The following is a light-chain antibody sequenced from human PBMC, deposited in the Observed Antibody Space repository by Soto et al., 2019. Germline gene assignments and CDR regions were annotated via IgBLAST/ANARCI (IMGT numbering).Light chain of an antibody. V-gene: IGKV1-5*01. Sequence: RASESIDNWLAWYQKKPGKAPKLLIFAASTLVRGVPSRFSGSGSGTEFTLTISSLQPDDFATYYCQQYNIDSTFGQGTKVDIK. CDR3: QQYNIDST. CDR2: AAS. CDR1: ESIDNW. J-gene: IGKJ1*01.